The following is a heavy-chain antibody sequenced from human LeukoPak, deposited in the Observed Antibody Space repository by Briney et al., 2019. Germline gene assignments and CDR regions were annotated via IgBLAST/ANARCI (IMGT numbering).Heavy chain of an antibody. CDR1: GFTFRSHW. CDR3: ARGPSITMVRGGQWYYYMDV. J-gene: IGHJ6*03. CDR2: ISYDGSNK. V-gene: IGHV3-30*03. D-gene: IGHD3-10*01. Sequence: GGSLKLSCAASGFTFRSHWMSWVRQAPGKGLEWVAVISYDGSNKYYADSVKGRFTISRDNSKNTLYLQMNSLRSEDTAVYYCARGPSITMVRGGQWYYYMDVWGKGTTVTISS.